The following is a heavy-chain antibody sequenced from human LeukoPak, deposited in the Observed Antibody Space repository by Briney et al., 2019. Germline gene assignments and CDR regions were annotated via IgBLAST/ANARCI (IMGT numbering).Heavy chain of an antibody. Sequence: GSSVKVSCKASGGTFSSYAISWVRQAPGQGLEWMGGIIPTFGTANYAQKFQGRVTITADESTSTAYMELSSLRSEDTAVYYCARDLDTAMVTFDYWGQGTLVTVSS. D-gene: IGHD5-18*01. CDR1: GGTFSSYA. J-gene: IGHJ4*02. V-gene: IGHV1-69*01. CDR2: IIPTFGTA. CDR3: ARDLDTAMVTFDY.